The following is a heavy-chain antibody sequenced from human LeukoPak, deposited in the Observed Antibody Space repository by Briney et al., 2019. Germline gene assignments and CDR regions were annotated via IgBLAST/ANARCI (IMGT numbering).Heavy chain of an antibody. CDR3: ARDYGGNLDY. CDR2: IWYDGSNK. V-gene: IGHV3-33*01. D-gene: IGHD4-23*01. Sequence: GGSLRLSCAASGFTFSSYGMHWVRQAPGKGLEWVAVIWYDGSNKYYAGSVKGRFTISRDNSKNTVYLQMNSLRAEDTAVYNCARDYGGNLDYWGQGTLVTVSS. CDR1: GFTFSSYG. J-gene: IGHJ4*02.